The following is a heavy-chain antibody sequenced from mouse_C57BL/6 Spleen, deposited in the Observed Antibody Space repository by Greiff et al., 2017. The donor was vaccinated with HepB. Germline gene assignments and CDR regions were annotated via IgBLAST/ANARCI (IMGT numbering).Heavy chain of an antibody. J-gene: IGHJ1*03. CDR3: ARGILDGSSHWYFEG. Sequence: VQLQQSGAELVKPGASVKLSCTASGFNIKDYYMHWVKQRTEQGLEWIGRIDPEDGETNYAPKFQGKAPITADTSSNTAYLQHSSLTSEDTAVYYGARGILDGSSHWYFEGWGTGTTVTVSS. V-gene: IGHV14-2*01. D-gene: IGHD1-1*01. CDR1: GFNIKDYY. CDR2: IDPEDGET.